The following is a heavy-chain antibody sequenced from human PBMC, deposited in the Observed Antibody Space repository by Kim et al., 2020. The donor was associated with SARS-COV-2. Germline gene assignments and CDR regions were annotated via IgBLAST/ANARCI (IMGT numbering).Heavy chain of an antibody. Sequence: TSYTPSPKGRVTISVDTSKKQFSLRLSSVTAADAAVYYCARHLRNWYFDLWGRGTLVTVSS. CDR3: ARHLRNWYFDL. J-gene: IGHJ2*01. V-gene: IGHV4-39*01. CDR2: T.